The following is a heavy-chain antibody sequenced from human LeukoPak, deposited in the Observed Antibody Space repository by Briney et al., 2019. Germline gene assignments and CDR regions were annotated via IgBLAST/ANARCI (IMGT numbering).Heavy chain of an antibody. CDR3: VRENSGCIDY. CDR2: IYHSGST. Sequence: PSQTLSLTCAVSGGSISSGGYSWSWIRQPPGKGLEWIGYIYHSGSTYYNPSLKSRVTISVDRSKNQFSLKLSSVTAADTAVYYCVRENSGCIDYWGQGTLVTVSS. J-gene: IGHJ4*02. D-gene: IGHD5-12*01. CDR1: GGSISSGGYS. V-gene: IGHV4-30-2*01.